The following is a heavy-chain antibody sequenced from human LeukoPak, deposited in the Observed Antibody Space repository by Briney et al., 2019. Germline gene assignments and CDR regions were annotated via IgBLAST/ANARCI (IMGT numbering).Heavy chain of an antibody. CDR3: ARDNGGGQL. CDR2: INPSGGST. CDR1: RYTYTSYH. V-gene: IGHV1-46*01. D-gene: IGHD1-1*01. Sequence: GASVKDSCKATRYTYTSYHMHWVRQARGRGLEWMGIINPSGGSTSYAQKFQGRVTMTRDTSTSTVYMELSSLRSEDTAVYYCARDNGGGQLWGQGTLVTVSS. J-gene: IGHJ4*02.